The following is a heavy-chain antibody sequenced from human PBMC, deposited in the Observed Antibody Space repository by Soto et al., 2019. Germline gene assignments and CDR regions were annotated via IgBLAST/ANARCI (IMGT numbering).Heavy chain of an antibody. CDR3: AKDRDYPRYQFHY. Sequence: PGGSLRLSCTASGFTFTYYAFSWVRQAPGKGLEWVSAISANGQGIYYADSVRGRFTISRDNSKNTVFLHMDSLRAEDTAVYYCAKDRDYPRYQFHYWGQGTLVTVSS. CDR1: GFTFTYYA. CDR2: ISANGQGI. J-gene: IGHJ4*02. D-gene: IGHD2-2*01. V-gene: IGHV3-23*01.